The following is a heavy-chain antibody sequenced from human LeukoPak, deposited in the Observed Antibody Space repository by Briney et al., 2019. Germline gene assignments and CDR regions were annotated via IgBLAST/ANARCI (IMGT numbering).Heavy chain of an antibody. J-gene: IGHJ6*03. CDR1: GFTFSNAW. CDR2: IKSKTDGGTT. V-gene: IGHV3-15*01. CDR3: TTETKWVITFGGVIARDYYYYYMDV. D-gene: IGHD3-16*01. Sequence: MSGGSLRLSCAASGFTFSNAWMSWVRQAPGKGLEWVGRIKSKTDGGTTDYAAPVKGRFTISRDDSKNTLYLQMNSLKNEDTAVYYCTTETKWVITFGGVIARDYYYYYMDVWGKGTTVTISS.